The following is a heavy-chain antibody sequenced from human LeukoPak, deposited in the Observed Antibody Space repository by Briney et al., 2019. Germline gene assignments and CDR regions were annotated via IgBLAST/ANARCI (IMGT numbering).Heavy chain of an antibody. CDR2: IYTRGST. V-gene: IGHV4-4*09. Sequence: SETLSLTCTVSGGSISSYYWSWIRQPPGKGLEWIGYIYTRGSTNYNPSLKSRVTISVDTSKNQFSLKLSSVTAADTAVYYCARHTSHWYYYMDVWGKGTTVTVSS. J-gene: IGHJ6*03. CDR1: GGSISSYY. D-gene: IGHD2-2*01. CDR3: ARHTSHWYYYMDV.